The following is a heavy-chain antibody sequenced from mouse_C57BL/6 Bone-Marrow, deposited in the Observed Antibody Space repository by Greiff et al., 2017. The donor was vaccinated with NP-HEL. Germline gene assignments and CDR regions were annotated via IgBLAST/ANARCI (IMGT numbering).Heavy chain of an antibody. D-gene: IGHD2-3*01. CDR3: ARCGYYVGWFAY. V-gene: IGHV1-59*01. CDR2: IDPSDSYT. Sequence: QVQLQQPGAELVRPGTSVKLSCKASGYTFTSYWMHWVKQRPGQGLEWIGVIDPSDSYTNYNQKFKGKATLTVDTSSSTAYMQLSSLTSEDSAVYYCARCGYYVGWFAYWGQGTLVTVSA. CDR1: GYTFTSYW. J-gene: IGHJ3*01.